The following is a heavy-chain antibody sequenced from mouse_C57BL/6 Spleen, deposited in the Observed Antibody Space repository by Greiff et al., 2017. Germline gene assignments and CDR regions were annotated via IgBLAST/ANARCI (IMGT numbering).Heavy chain of an antibody. CDR3: AVRGYAMDY. J-gene: IGHJ4*01. D-gene: IGHD2-14*01. V-gene: IGHV1-39*01. CDR2: INPNYGTT. CDR1: GYSFTDYN. Sequence: VQLQQSGPELVKPGASVKISCKASGYSFTDYNMNWVKQSHGKSLEWIGVINPNYGTTSYNQKFKGKATLTVYLSSSTAYMQLNSLTSEDTAVYYCAVRGYAMDYWGQVTSVTVSS.